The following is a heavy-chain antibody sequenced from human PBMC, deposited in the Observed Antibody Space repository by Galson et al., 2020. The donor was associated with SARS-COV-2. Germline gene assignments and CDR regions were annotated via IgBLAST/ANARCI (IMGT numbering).Heavy chain of an antibody. CDR3: ARFGGPYCSSTSCYTYYYYYYMDV. V-gene: IGHV4-59*01. D-gene: IGHD2-2*02. J-gene: IGHJ6*03. CDR2: IYYSGST. CDR1: GDSISSYY. Sequence: NPSETLSLTCTVSGDSISSYYWSWIRQPPGKGLEWIGYIYYSGSTNYNPPLKSRVTISVDTSKNQFSLKLSSVTAADTAVYYCARFGGPYCSSTSCYTYYYYYYMDVWGKGTTVTVSS.